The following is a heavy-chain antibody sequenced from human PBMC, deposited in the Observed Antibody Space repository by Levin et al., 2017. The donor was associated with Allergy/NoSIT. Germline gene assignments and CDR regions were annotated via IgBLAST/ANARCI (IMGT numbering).Heavy chain of an antibody. J-gene: IGHJ6*03. CDR1: GYTFTRYW. CDR2: IDPSDSYT. V-gene: IGHV5-10-1*01. D-gene: IGHD5-24*01. Sequence: ASVKVSCKGSGYTFTRYWINWVRQMPGKGLEWMARIDPSDSYTDYSPSFQGHVTISVDRSISTAYLQWSSLRASDTAMYYCTRHVDGDYYLDVWGKGTTVIVSS. CDR3: TRHVDGDYYLDV.